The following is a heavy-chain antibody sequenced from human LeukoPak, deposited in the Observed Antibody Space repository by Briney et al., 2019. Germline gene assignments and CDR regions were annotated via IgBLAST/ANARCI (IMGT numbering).Heavy chain of an antibody. CDR2: ISSSSSYI. CDR3: ARGLGIAAAGPYYFDY. V-gene: IGHV3-21*01. J-gene: IGHJ4*02. Sequence: GGSLRLSCAASGFTFNNYVMHWVRQAPGKGLEWVSSISSSSSYIYYADSVKGRFTISRDNAKNSLYLQMNSLRAEDTAVYYCARGLGIAAAGPYYFDYWGQGTLVTVSS. CDR1: GFTFNNYV. D-gene: IGHD6-13*01.